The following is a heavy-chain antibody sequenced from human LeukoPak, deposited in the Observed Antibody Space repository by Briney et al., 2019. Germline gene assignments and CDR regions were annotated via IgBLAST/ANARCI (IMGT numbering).Heavy chain of an antibody. D-gene: IGHD3-22*01. CDR3: AREFYYDSSGYYSVYFDY. Sequence: SETLSLTCTVSGGSISSGSYYWSWIRQPAGKGLEWIGRIYTSGSTNYNPSLKSRVTMSVDTSKNQFSLKLSSVTAADTAVYYCAREFYYDSSGYYSVYFDYWGQGTLVTVSS. V-gene: IGHV4-61*02. J-gene: IGHJ4*02. CDR1: GGSISSGSYY. CDR2: IYTSGST.